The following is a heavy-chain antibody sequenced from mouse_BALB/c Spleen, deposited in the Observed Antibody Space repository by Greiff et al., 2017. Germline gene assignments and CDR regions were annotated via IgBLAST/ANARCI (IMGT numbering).Heavy chain of an antibody. CDR1: GFTFSSYA. Sequence: EVKLVESGGGLVKPGGSLKLSCAASGFTFSSYAMSWVRQTPEKRLEWVASISSGGSTYYPDSVKGRFTISRDNARYILYLQMSSLRSEDTAMYYCARGGTTVVATGPFAYWGQGTLVTVSA. CDR3: ARGGTTVVATGPFAY. J-gene: IGHJ3*01. V-gene: IGHV5-6-5*01. CDR2: ISSGGST. D-gene: IGHD1-1*01.